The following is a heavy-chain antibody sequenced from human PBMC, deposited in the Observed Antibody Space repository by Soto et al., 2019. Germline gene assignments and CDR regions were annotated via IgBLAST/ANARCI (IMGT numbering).Heavy chain of an antibody. V-gene: IGHV1-46*01. CDR1: GYTLTTFF. Sequence: QVQLVQSGAEVKKPGASVKVSCKASGYTLTTFFMHWVRQAPGQGLEWMGVINPGYPAGSSSTYAQKFQGRVTITTATSTSTVYMEPSRLGSDAAAVYYCAREAMVAGATTGMDVWGHGTTFTVSS. D-gene: IGHD1-26*01. CDR3: AREAMVAGATTGMDV. CDR2: INPGYPAGSSS. J-gene: IGHJ6*02.